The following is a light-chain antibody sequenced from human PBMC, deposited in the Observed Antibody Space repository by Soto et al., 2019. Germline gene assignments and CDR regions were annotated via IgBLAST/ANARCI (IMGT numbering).Light chain of an antibody. J-gene: IGKJ5*01. CDR3: QQRSNPIT. CDR2: AAS. V-gene: IGKV3-11*01. CDR1: QSVSSY. Sequence: EIVLTQSPATLFLSLGQRATLRCRASQSVSSYLAWYQQKPGQAPRLLFYAASNRAAGIPAMFSGSGSGADFTLTISSLEPEEFAVYYCQQRSNPITFGQGTRLEIK.